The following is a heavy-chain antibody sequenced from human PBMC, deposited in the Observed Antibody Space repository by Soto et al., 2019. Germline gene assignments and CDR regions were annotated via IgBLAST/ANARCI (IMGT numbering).Heavy chain of an antibody. CDR1: GGSFTSNNW. CDR3: ASRDPGTSVDY. D-gene: IGHD1-7*01. V-gene: IGHV4-4*02. Sequence: QVQLQESGPGLVKPSGTLSLTCAVSGGSFTSNNWWTWVRQPPGQGLEWSGEIYRTGSTNYNQSLMSRITISLDKSENEFSLKVTSLTAADTAVYYCASRDPGTSVDYWGQGTLVTVSS. J-gene: IGHJ4*02. CDR2: IYRTGST.